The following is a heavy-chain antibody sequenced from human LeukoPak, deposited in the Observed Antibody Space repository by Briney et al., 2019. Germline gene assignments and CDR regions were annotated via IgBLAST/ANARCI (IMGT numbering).Heavy chain of an antibody. V-gene: IGHV1-69*13. D-gene: IGHD5-18*01. CDR2: IIPIFGTA. Sequence: SVKVSCKASGGTFSSYAISWVRQAPGQGLEWMGGIIPIFGTANYAQKFQGRVTITADESTSTAYVELSSLRSEDTAVYYCARESRIQLWALVAFDIWGQGTMVTVSS. CDR1: GGTFSSYA. J-gene: IGHJ3*02. CDR3: ARESRIQLWALVAFDI.